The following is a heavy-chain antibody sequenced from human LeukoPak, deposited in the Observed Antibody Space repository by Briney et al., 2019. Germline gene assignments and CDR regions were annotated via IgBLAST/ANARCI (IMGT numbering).Heavy chain of an antibody. CDR2: ISYSGST. J-gene: IGHJ4*02. CDR1: GSSIISYY. CDR3: ARLRLFPDYFDY. V-gene: IGHV4-59*01. Sequence: SETLSLTCTVSGSSIISYYWSWIRQPPGKGVEWIGYISYSGSTKYIPSLKSRVTISVDTSKNQFSLKLSSVTAADTAVYYCARLRLFPDYFDYWGQGTLVTVSS. D-gene: IGHD3-10*02.